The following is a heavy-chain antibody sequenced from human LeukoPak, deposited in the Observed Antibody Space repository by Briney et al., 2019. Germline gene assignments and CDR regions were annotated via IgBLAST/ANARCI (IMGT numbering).Heavy chain of an antibody. CDR2: ISGSGGST. V-gene: IGHV3-23*01. Sequence: GGSLRLSCAASGFTFSSYAMSWVRQAPGKGLELGSAISGSGGSTYYAYRVKCRFTISRDNSKHTLYLKMNTLRAEDTAVYSCAKVYYYGSGEDYFDYWGQGTLVTVSS. D-gene: IGHD3-10*01. J-gene: IGHJ4*02. CDR1: GFTFSSYA. CDR3: AKVYYYGSGEDYFDY.